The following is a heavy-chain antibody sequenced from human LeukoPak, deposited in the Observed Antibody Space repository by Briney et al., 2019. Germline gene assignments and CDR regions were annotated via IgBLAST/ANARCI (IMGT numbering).Heavy chain of an antibody. V-gene: IGHV1-2*02. CDR2: INPNRGAT. Sequence: ASVKVSCKASGYTFTDYYMHWVRQAPGQGLEWMGWINPNRGATNYAQKFQGRVTMTRDTSISTAYMELSRLRSDDTAVYYCARLDVGTNGSYWGQGTLVTVSS. CDR1: GYTFTDYY. CDR3: ARLDVGTNGSY. J-gene: IGHJ4*02. D-gene: IGHD7-27*01.